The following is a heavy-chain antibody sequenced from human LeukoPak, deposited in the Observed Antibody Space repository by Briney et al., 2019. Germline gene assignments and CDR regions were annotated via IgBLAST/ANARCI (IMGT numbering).Heavy chain of an antibody. V-gene: IGHV4-31*03. J-gene: IGHJ4*02. CDR2: ISNTGST. D-gene: IGHD4-11*01. CDR3: ATLQYIGNTGGY. Sequence: QTLSLTCHVSGDSVNSDGYYWSWIRQHPGKGLEWIGFISNTGSTSFNPSLKSRVSISVDTSKSQFSLRLSSVTAADTAVYYCATLQYIGNTGGYWGQGTLVTVSS. CDR1: GDSVNSDGYY.